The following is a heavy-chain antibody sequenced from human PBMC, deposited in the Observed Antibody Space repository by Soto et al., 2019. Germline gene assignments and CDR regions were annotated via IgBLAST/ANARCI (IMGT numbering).Heavy chain of an antibody. CDR3: AGMRFGGAREADS. J-gene: IGHJ4*02. V-gene: IGHV1-18*01. D-gene: IGHD3-16*01. Sequence: QVQLVQSGAEVKKPGASVKVSCKASGYTFTSYGISWVRQAPGQGLEWMGWISAYNGNTNYAQKLQGRVTMTTDTSTSSTYMEVRSLRTDDAAVYYCAGMRFGGAREADSWGQGTLVTVSS. CDR1: GYTFTSYG. CDR2: ISAYNGNT.